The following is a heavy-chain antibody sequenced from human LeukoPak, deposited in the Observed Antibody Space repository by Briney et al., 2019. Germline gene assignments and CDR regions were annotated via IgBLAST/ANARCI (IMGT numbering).Heavy chain of an antibody. CDR1: GYTLTELS. J-gene: IGHJ4*02. CDR2: FDPEDGET. D-gene: IGHD3-3*01. Sequence: GASVKVSCKVSGYTLTELSMHWVRQAPGKGLEWMGGFDPEDGETIYAQKFQGRVTMTEDTSTDTAYMELSSLRSEDTAVYYCATAPLGYDFWSGYFDYWGQGTLVTVSS. CDR3: ATAPLGYDFWSGYFDY. V-gene: IGHV1-24*01.